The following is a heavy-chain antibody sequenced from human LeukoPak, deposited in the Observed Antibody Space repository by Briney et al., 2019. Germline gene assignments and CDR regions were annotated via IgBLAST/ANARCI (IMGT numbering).Heavy chain of an antibody. V-gene: IGHV1-2*02. Sequence: ASVKVSCKASGYTFTGYYMHWVRQAPGQGLEWMGWINPNSGGTNYAQKFQGRVTMTRDTSISTAYMEPSRLRSDDTAVYYCARVIAVAGNYWGQGTLVTVSS. D-gene: IGHD6-19*01. CDR1: GYTFTGYY. CDR2: INPNSGGT. J-gene: IGHJ4*02. CDR3: ARVIAVAGNY.